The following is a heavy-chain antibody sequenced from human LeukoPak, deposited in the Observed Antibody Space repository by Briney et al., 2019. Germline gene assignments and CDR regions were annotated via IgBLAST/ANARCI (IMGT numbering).Heavy chain of an antibody. Sequence: GESLKISCNVSGYSFTSYCIGWVRQMPGKGLAWMGFIYPGDSGPTYSPSFQGQVTISVDKSINTAYLQWSSLQASDTAMYYCGMSGDRVPLQDDVFDVWGQGTMVTVST. CDR3: GMSGDRVPLQDDVFDV. V-gene: IGHV5-51*01. CDR1: GYSFTSYC. J-gene: IGHJ3*01. CDR2: IYPGDSGP. D-gene: IGHD1-26*01.